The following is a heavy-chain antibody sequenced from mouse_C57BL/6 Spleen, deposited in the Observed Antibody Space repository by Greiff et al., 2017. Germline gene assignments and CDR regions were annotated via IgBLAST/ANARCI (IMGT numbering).Heavy chain of an antibody. CDR1: GFTFSSYG. D-gene: IGHD2-1*01. V-gene: IGHV5-6*01. CDR2: ISSGGSYT. CDR3: ARLIYYGNLAWFAY. Sequence: EVKLVESGGDLVKPGGSLKLSCAASGFTFSSYGMSWVRQTPDKRLEWVATISSGGSYTYYPDSVKGRFTISRDNAKNTLYLQMSSLKSEDTAMYYCARLIYYGNLAWFAYWGQGTLVTVSA. J-gene: IGHJ3*01.